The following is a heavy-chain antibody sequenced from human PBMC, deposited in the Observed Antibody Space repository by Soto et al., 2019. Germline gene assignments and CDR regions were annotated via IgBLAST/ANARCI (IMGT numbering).Heavy chain of an antibody. D-gene: IGHD6-6*01. CDR1: GFTFSSYG. Sequence: GGSLRLSCAASGFTFSSYGMHWVRQAPGKGLEWVAVIWYDGSNKYYADSVKGRFTISRDNSKNTLNLQMNSLRAEDTAVYYCARDQSRGLNSSSRWFDPGGQGTLVTVSS. V-gene: IGHV3-33*01. CDR3: ARDQSRGLNSSSRWFDP. J-gene: IGHJ5*02. CDR2: IWYDGSNK.